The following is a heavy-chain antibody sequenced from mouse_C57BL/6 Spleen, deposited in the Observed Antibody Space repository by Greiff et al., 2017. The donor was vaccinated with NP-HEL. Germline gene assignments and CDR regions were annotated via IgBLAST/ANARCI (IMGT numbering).Heavy chain of an antibody. CDR2: IYPGGGYT. CDR3: ARGTVVNAMDY. D-gene: IGHD1-1*01. CDR1: GYTFTNYW. Sequence: QVQLQQSGAELVRPGTSVKMSCKASGYTFTNYWIGWAKQRPGHGLEWIGDIYPGGGYTNYNEKFKGKATLTADKSSSTAYMQFSSLTSEDSAIYDWARGTVVNAMDYWGQGTSVTVSS. V-gene: IGHV1-63*01. J-gene: IGHJ4*01.